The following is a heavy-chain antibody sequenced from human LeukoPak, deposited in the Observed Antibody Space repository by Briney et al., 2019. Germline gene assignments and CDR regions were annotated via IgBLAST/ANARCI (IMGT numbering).Heavy chain of an antibody. CDR2: IIPIFGTA. D-gene: IGHD6-13*01. J-gene: IGHJ5*02. CDR1: GGTFSSYA. V-gene: IGHV1-69*13. Sequence: GASVTVSCKASGGTFSSYAISWVRQAPGQGLEWMGGIIPIFGTANYAQKFQGRVTITADESTSTAYMELSSLRSEDTAVYYCARELGSSWYQPPTRGTWWFDPWGQGTLVTVSS. CDR3: ARELGSSWYQPPTRGTWWFDP.